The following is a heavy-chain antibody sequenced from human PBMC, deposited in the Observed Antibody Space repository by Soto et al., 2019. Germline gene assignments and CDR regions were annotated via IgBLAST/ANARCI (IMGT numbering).Heavy chain of an antibody. D-gene: IGHD1-1*01. Sequence: EVQLVESGGGLVQPGGSLRLSCAASGFTFKMFWMHWVRQVPGKGPEWVSRINDDGISTNYADSVKGRFTISRDNAKNTLYLQMNALRVEDTAFYYCTRGPRSTSTGTGAFWGQGTLVTVYS. V-gene: IGHV3-74*01. CDR1: GFTFKMFW. J-gene: IGHJ4*02. CDR3: TRGPRSTSTGTGAF. CDR2: INDDGIST.